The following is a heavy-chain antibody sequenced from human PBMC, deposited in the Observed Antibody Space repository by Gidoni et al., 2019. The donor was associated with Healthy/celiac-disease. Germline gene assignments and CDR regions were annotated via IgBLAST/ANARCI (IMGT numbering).Heavy chain of an antibody. Sequence: QITLKESGPTLVKPTQTLTLTCTFSGFSLRTSGVGVGWIRQPPGKALEWLALIYWNDDKRYSPSLKSRLTITKDTSKNQVVLTMTNMDPVDTATYYCAQISGWLPDDLGGVFDYWGQGTLVTVSS. J-gene: IGHJ4*02. CDR3: AQISGWLPDDLGGVFDY. CDR1: GFSLRTSGVG. V-gene: IGHV2-5*01. CDR2: IYWNDDK. D-gene: IGHD6-19*01.